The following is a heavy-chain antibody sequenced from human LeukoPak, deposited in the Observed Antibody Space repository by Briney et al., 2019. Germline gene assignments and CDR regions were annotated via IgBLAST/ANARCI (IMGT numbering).Heavy chain of an antibody. CDR3: ARRQNWNYVGDAFDI. J-gene: IGHJ3*02. CDR1: GGTLSSYA. V-gene: IGHV1-69*05. Sequence: SVKVSCKASGGTLSSYAINLVRQAPGRGLEWMGRIIPVFVTANYAQKFQGRVTITTDESTSTVYMELSSLRSEDTAVYYCARRQNWNYVGDAFDIWGQGTMVTVSS. D-gene: IGHD1-7*01. CDR2: IIPVFVTA.